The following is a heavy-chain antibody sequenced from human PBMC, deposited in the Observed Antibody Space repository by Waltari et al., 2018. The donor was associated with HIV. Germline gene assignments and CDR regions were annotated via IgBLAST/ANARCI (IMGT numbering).Heavy chain of an antibody. CDR3: AKSMRDLRPSAFDV. J-gene: IGHJ3*01. CDR2: LSGSGSTA. Sequence: EVQLLESGGGLVQPGGSLILSCAASGFHCGNFAMNWVRQAPGKGPEWVSALSGSGSTASYADYVKGRFTISRDFSNNTLFLQMNNLRAEDTAVYFCAKSMRDLRPSAFDVWGQGTMVAISS. V-gene: IGHV3-23*01. D-gene: IGHD2-8*01. CDR1: GFHCGNFA.